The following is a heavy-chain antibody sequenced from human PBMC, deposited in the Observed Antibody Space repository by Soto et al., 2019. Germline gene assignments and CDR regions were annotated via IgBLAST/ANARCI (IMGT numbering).Heavy chain of an antibody. CDR2: ISYDGSNK. D-gene: IGHD3-3*01. CDR1: GFTFSSYG. J-gene: IGHJ4*02. Sequence: PGGSLRLSCAASGFTFSSYGMHWVRQAPGKGLEWVAVISYDGSNKYYADSVKGRFTISRDNSKNTLYLQMNSLRAEYTAVYYCAKDVRFLEWTFDYWGQGTLVTVSS. CDR3: AKDVRFLEWTFDY. V-gene: IGHV3-30*18.